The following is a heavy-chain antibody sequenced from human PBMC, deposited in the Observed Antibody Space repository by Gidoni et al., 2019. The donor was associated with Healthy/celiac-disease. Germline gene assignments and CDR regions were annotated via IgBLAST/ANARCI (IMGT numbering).Heavy chain of an antibody. D-gene: IGHD4-17*01. J-gene: IGHJ4*02. CDR3: AKGVELHGDYGVYYFDY. Sequence: EVQLLESGGGVVQPGGYLRRSCAACGITFSSDAISWVRQAPGKGLGVVSAISGIGCSPYYADSVKGRFTISRDNSKNTLYLQMNSLRAEDTAVYYCAKGVELHGDYGVYYFDYWGQGTLVTVSS. CDR2: ISGIGCSP. V-gene: IGHV3-23*01. CDR1: GITFSSDA.